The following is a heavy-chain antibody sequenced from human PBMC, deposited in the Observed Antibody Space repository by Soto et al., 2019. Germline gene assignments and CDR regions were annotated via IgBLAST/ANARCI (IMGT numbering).Heavy chain of an antibody. D-gene: IGHD2-21*02. CDR1: GFTFSSYG. Sequence: QVQLVESGGGVVQPGRSLRLSCAASGFTFSSYGMHWVRQAPGKGLEWVAVISYDGSNKYYADSVKGRFTISRDNSKNTLYMPMHNLRPEDTAVYYCAKDKVPVVVTAPFDYWGQGTLVTVSS. CDR2: ISYDGSNK. J-gene: IGHJ4*02. CDR3: AKDKVPVVVTAPFDY. V-gene: IGHV3-30*18.